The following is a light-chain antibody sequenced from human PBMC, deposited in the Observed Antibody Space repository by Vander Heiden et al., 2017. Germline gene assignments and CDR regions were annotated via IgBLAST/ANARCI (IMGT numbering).Light chain of an antibody. CDR1: QSISSW. CDR2: KAS. J-gene: IGKJ4*01. Sequence: DIQMTQSPSTLSASVGDRVIISCRASQSISSWLAWYQQKPGKAPKLLIYKASSLDSGVPSRFSGSESGTEFSLTISSLQPDDFATYYCQRDNAYPPSFGGGTKVEIK. CDR3: QRDNAYPPS. V-gene: IGKV1-5*03.